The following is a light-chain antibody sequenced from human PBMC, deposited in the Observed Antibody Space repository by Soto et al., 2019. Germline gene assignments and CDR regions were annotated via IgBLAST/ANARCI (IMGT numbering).Light chain of an antibody. J-gene: IGKJ5*01. CDR2: DTS. CDR1: QSLANSF. Sequence: EFLLTQSPGTLSLSLCEIATLSCRASQSLANSFIAWYQQKPGQAPRLLIYDTSSRASGIPDRFSGSGSGTDFTLTISRLETEDFAVFYCQQYGTSEIIFGQGTRLEI. V-gene: IGKV3-20*01. CDR3: QQYGTSEII.